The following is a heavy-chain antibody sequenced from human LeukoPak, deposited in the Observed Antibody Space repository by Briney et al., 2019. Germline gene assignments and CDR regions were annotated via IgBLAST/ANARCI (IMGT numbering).Heavy chain of an antibody. D-gene: IGHD4-23*01. J-gene: IGHJ4*02. CDR2: IYYRGSN. CDR3: ARIEDYGGNSVNY. CDR1: GGSISSYY. V-gene: IGHV4-59*01. Sequence: PAETLSLTCTVSGGSISSYYWSWIRQPPGKGLEWLGYIYYRGSNNYNPSLKSRVTISVDPSKNQFSLKLSSVTAADTAVYYCARIEDYGGNSVNYWGQGTLVTVSS.